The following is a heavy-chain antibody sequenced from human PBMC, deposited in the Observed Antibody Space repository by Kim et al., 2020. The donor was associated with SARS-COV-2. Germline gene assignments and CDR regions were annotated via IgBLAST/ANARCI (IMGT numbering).Heavy chain of an antibody. CDR2: IRSKAYSYAT. J-gene: IGHJ3*01. Sequence: GGSLRLSCAASGFTFSSYTMNWVLQASGKGPEWVGRIRSKAYSYATAYAASVKGRITFSRDDSKHTAYLLITILKTEDTAVAYCAIVPGTTFVFWYAFD. D-gene: IGHD1-1*01. V-gene: IGHV3-73*01. CDR3: AIVPGTTFVFWYAFD. CDR1: GFTFSSYT.